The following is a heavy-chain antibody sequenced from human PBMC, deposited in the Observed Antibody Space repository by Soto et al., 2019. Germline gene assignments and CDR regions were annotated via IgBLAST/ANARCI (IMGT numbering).Heavy chain of an antibody. CDR2: IIPLFSTT. J-gene: IGHJ4*02. D-gene: IGHD6-6*01. CDR3: ARDGNHSSSYGDFDY. V-gene: IGHV1-69*01. CDR1: GGAFNNYG. Sequence: QVELVQSGAEVKKPGSSMRVSCKASGGAFNNYGFTWVRQASGQGLEWMGQIIPLFSTTHYAQKFQGRVSITADGSTSTVHMELSSLTSEDTAVYYCARDGNHSSSYGDFDYWGQGTLVIVSS.